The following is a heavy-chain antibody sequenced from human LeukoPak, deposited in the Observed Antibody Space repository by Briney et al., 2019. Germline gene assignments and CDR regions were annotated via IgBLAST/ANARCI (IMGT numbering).Heavy chain of an antibody. CDR2: INHSGST. CDR3: AREVHDPAPGSEDAFDI. D-gene: IGHD3-10*01. CDR1: GGSFSGYY. Sequence: PSETLSLTCAVYGGSFSGYYWSWIRQPPGKGLEWIGEINHSGSTNYNPSLKSRVTISVDTSKNQFSLKLSSVTVADTAVYYCAREVHDPAPGSEDAFDIWGQGTMVIVSS. J-gene: IGHJ3*02. V-gene: IGHV4-34*01.